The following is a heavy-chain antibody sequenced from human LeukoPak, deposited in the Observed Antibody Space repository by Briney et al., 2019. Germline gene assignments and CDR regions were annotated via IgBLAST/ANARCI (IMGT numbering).Heavy chain of an antibody. CDR3: AKGATGLRIVGDD. V-gene: IGHV3-23*01. D-gene: IGHD2-15*01. J-gene: IGHJ1*01. CDR1: GFTFSNYA. Sequence: GGSLRLSCAASGFTFSNYAMTWVRQAPGKGLEWVSTITGSGNDAYYADSVKGRFTISRDNSKNMLYLQMNSLRAEDTAVYYCAKGATGLRIVGDDWGQGPLVPVSS. CDR2: ITGSGNDA.